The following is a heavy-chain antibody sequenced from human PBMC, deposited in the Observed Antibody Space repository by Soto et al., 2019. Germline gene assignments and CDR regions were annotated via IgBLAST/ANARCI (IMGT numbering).Heavy chain of an antibody. D-gene: IGHD6-13*01. J-gene: IGHJ4*02. CDR2: INPLPTSGST. V-gene: IGHV1-46*01. Sequence: QVQLVQSGAEVKKPGASVKVSCKASGYIFTNYYIHWVRQAPGQGLEWMAIINPLPTSGSTNYAQKFQGRGTVTRDTSTSTVYPEPSSLRSGDTAVYYCARDLAAAAYWGQGTLVTVSS. CDR1: GYIFTNYY. CDR3: ARDLAAAAY.